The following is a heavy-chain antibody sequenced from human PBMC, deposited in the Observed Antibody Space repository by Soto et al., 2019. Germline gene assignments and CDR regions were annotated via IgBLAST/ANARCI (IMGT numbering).Heavy chain of an antibody. D-gene: IGHD1-26*01. CDR2: ISGGGTST. CDR1: GFAFRSYA. J-gene: IGHJ4*02. Sequence: DVQLLESGGGLVQPGGSLRLSCAASGFAFRSYAMSWVRQTPGKGLEWVSAISGGGTSTYFADSVKGRFTISRDNSKNPLYLHMNSLGAEDTAVYYCAKYMSLGATFDSWGQGNLVIVSS. V-gene: IGHV3-23*01. CDR3: AKYMSLGATFDS.